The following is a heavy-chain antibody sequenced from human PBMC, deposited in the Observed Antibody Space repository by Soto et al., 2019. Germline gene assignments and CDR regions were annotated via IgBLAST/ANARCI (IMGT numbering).Heavy chain of an antibody. CDR1: GFTFSSYA. CDR2: ISGSGGST. Sequence: GGSLRLSCAASGFTFSSYAMSWVRQAPGKGLEWVSAISGSGGSTYYADSVKGRFTISRDNSKNTLYLQMNSLRAEDTAVYYCAKESGYDADYYYYMDVWGKGTTVTVSS. J-gene: IGHJ6*03. V-gene: IGHV3-23*01. D-gene: IGHD5-12*01. CDR3: AKESGYDADYYYYMDV.